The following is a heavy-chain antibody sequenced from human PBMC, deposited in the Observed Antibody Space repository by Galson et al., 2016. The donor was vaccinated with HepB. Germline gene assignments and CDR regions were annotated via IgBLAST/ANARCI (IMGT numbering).Heavy chain of an antibody. D-gene: IGHD1-26*01. J-gene: IGHJ4*02. Sequence: ETLSLTCAVSGASISNDYWWSWVRQSPDKGFEWLGEIYQTGTANYNPSFTRRATISVDTSKNQISLRLDSVTAADTAVSCCARGTLGTTATMAFDYWGQGTLVSVSS. CDR2: IYQTGTA. CDR3: ARGTLGTTATMAFDY. V-gene: IGHV4-4*01. CDR1: GASISNDYW.